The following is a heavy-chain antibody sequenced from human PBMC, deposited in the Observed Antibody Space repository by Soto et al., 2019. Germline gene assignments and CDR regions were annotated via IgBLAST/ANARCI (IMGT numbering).Heavy chain of an antibody. V-gene: IGHV1-8*01. CDR3: ARGVSSSWHQHSCYIDV. J-gene: IGHJ6*03. CDR1: GYHFTSYD. D-gene: IGHD6-13*01. CDR2: MNPNSGNT. Sequence: QVQLVQSGAEVKNPGASVKVSCKASGYHFTSYDINWVRQATGEGLEWMGWMNPNSGNTGDSQKFQSRVTITRNTFLCTANKRLSSLRSDNTAVYYCARGVSSSWHQHSCYIDVRSKGTTVTVSS.